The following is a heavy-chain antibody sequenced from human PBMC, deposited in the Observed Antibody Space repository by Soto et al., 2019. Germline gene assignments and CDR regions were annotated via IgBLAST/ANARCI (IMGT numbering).Heavy chain of an antibody. J-gene: IGHJ4*02. Sequence: QVQLQESGPGLVKPSETLSITCTVSGDSISTYYWTWIRQPPGKGLEWIGYIYNSATTKYNPSLKSRVTMSVDTSKNQFSLKLSSVTTADTAVYYCARGRFDFIWGTPAPYLDYWGQGALVTVSS. V-gene: IGHV4-59*01. CDR3: ARGRFDFIWGTPAPYLDY. CDR2: IYNSATT. CDR1: GDSISTYY. D-gene: IGHD3-16*01.